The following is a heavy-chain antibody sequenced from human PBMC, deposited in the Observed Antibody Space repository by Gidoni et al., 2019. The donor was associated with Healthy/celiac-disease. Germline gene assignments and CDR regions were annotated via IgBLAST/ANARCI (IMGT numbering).Heavy chain of an antibody. J-gene: IGHJ5*02. Sequence: QVQLVQSGAEVKKHGASVKVSCKASGYTFTSYGISWVRQAPGPGLECMGWISAYNGNTNYAQKLQGRVTMTTDTSTSTAYMELRSLRSDDTAVYYCARSPIAAAGDYNWFDPWGQGTLVTVSS. D-gene: IGHD6-13*01. CDR3: ARSPIAAAGDYNWFDP. CDR2: ISAYNGNT. CDR1: GYTFTSYG. V-gene: IGHV1-18*01.